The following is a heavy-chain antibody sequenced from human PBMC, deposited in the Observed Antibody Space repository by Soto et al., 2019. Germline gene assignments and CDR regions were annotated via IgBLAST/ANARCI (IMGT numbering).Heavy chain of an antibody. J-gene: IGHJ4*02. CDR3: ARGMSSYSSGWPRAQPFDY. CDR1: GFTFSSYW. Sequence: GGSLRLSCAASGFTFSSYWMHWVRQAPGKGLVWVSRINSDGSSTSYADSVKGRFTISRDNAKNTLYLQMNSLRAEDTAVYYCARGMSSYSSGWPRAQPFDYWGQGTLVTVSS. D-gene: IGHD6-19*01. V-gene: IGHV3-74*01. CDR2: INSDGSST.